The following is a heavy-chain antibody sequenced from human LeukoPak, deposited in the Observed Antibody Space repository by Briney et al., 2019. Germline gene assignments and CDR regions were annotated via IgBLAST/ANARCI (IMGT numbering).Heavy chain of an antibody. CDR1: GFTFSNNF. J-gene: IGHJ4*02. CDR2: IFGVGNT. V-gene: IGHV3-66*01. CDR3: TRDAPAGGKLDS. Sequence: GGSLRLSCAASGFTFSNNFMNWVRQAPGKGLEWVSVIFGVGNTYYSDSVKDRFTISRGNSKNTLYLQMNSLRVEDTAVYYCTRDAPAGGKLDSWGRGTLVTVSS. D-gene: IGHD4-23*01.